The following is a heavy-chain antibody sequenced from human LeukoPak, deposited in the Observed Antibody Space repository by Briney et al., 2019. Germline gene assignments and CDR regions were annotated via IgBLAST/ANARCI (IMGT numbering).Heavy chain of an antibody. Sequence: SETLSLTCAVYGGSFSGYYWSWIRQPPGKGLEWIGEINHSGSTNYNPSLKSRVTISVDTSKNQFSLKLSSVTAADTAVYYCARGLRRVGVDYWGQGTLVTVSS. D-gene: IGHD2-15*01. V-gene: IGHV4-34*01. CDR3: ARGLRRVGVDY. CDR1: GGSFSGYY. CDR2: INHSGST. J-gene: IGHJ4*02.